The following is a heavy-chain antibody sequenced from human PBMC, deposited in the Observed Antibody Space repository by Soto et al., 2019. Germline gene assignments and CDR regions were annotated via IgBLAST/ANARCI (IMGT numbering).Heavy chain of an antibody. Sequence: GGSLRLSCAASGFTFSSYAMHWVRQAPGKGLEWVAVISYDGSNKYYADSVKGRFTISRDNSKNTLYLQMNSLRAEDTAVYYCAKNYYGSGRPDYYYYGMDVWGQGTTVTVSS. J-gene: IGHJ6*02. CDR3: AKNYYGSGRPDYYYYGMDV. CDR2: ISYDGSNK. V-gene: IGHV3-30-3*01. D-gene: IGHD3-10*01. CDR1: GFTFSSYA.